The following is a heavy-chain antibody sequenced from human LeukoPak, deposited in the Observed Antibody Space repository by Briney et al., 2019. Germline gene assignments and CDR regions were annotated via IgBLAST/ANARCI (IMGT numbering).Heavy chain of an antibody. Sequence: GGSLRLSCAASGFTFSGSAMHWVRQAPGKGLEWVGRIKSKTDGGTTDYAAPVKGRFTISRDDSKNTLYLQMNSLKTEDTAVYYCTTKHGATIDYWGQGTLVTVSS. V-gene: IGHV3-15*01. CDR1: GFTFSGSA. D-gene: IGHD1-26*01. CDR2: IKSKTDGGTT. CDR3: TTKHGATIDY. J-gene: IGHJ4*02.